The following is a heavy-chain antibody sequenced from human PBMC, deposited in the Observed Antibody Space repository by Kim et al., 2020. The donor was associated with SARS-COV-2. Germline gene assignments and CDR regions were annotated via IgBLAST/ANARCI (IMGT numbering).Heavy chain of an antibody. V-gene: IGHV4-34*01. CDR1: GGSFSGYY. CDR3: ARGPGVAGTDFDY. Sequence: SETLSLTCAVYGGSFSGYYWSWIRQPPGKGLEWIGEINHSGSTNYNPSLKSRVTISVDTSQNQFSLKLSSVTAADTAVYYCARGPGVAGTDFDYWGQGTLVTVSS. J-gene: IGHJ4*02. D-gene: IGHD6-19*01. CDR2: INHSGST.